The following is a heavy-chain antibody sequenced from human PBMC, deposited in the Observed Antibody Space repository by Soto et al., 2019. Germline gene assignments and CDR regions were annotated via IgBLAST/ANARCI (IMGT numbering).Heavy chain of an antibody. D-gene: IGHD3-10*01. CDR3: ARGGGYYGSGTYPFDY. V-gene: IGHV1-18*01. CDR2: ISVYNYNT. CDR1: GYTFSNYG. J-gene: IGHJ4*02. Sequence: QVQLVQSGAEVKKPGASVKVSCKTSGYTFSNYGIAWVRQAPGQSLEWMGWISVYNYNTNYAQKLQGRVTMTRDISTSTCYMELRSLISDDTAVYYGARGGGYYGSGTYPFDYWGQGTLVTVSS.